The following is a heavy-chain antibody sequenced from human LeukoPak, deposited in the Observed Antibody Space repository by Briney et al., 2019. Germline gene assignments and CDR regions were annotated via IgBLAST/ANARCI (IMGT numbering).Heavy chain of an antibody. Sequence: GESLKISCKGSGYSFTNYWIGWVRQMPGKGLEWMGIIWPGDSDTKYSPSFQGQVTISADKSISTACLQWSSLKASDTAMYYCARHMKAAAGPSNFEYWGQGTLVTVSS. D-gene: IGHD6-25*01. V-gene: IGHV5-51*01. CDR1: GYSFTNYW. CDR2: IWPGDSDT. J-gene: IGHJ4*02. CDR3: ARHMKAAAGPSNFEY.